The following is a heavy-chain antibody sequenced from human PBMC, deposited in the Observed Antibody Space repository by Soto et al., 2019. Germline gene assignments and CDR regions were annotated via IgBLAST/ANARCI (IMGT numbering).Heavy chain of an antibody. CDR3: ARGLRTGTTFSLDY. CDR2: IYYSGST. CDR1: GGSISSYY. D-gene: IGHD1-7*01. V-gene: IGHV4-59*12. J-gene: IGHJ4*02. Sequence: SETLSLTCTVSGGSISSYYWSWIRQPPGKGLEWIGYIYYSGSTNYNPSLKSRVTISVDTSKNQFSLKLSSVTAADTAVYYCARGLRTGTTFSLDYWGQGTLVTVSS.